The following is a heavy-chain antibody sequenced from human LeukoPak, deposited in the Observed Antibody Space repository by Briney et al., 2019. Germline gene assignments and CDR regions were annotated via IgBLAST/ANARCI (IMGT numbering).Heavy chain of an antibody. Sequence: GGPLRLSCAASGFTFSSYEMNWVRQAPGKGLEWVSYISSSGSTIYYADSVKGRFTISRDNAKNSLYLQMNSLRAEDTAVYYCARDRYLVGATTTDAFDIWGQGTMVTVSS. J-gene: IGHJ3*02. CDR1: GFTFSSYE. V-gene: IGHV3-48*03. CDR3: ARDRYLVGATTTDAFDI. CDR2: ISSSGSTI. D-gene: IGHD1-26*01.